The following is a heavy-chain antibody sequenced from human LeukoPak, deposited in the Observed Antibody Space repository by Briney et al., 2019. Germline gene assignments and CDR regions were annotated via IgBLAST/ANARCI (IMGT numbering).Heavy chain of an antibody. J-gene: IGHJ5*02. CDR3: ARCPGYLGPEGWFDP. CDR1: GGTFSSYA. V-gene: IGHV1-69*05. D-gene: IGHD5-18*01. CDR2: IIPIFGTA. Sequence: GASVKVSCKASGGTFSSYAISWVRQAPGQGLEWMGGIIPIFGTANYAQKFQGRVTITTDESTSTAYMELSSLRSEDTAVYYCARCPGYLGPEGWFDPWGQGTLVTVSS.